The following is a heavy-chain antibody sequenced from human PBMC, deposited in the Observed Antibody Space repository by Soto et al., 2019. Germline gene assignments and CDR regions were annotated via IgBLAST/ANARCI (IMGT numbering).Heavy chain of an antibody. D-gene: IGHD5-12*01. CDR1: GASVSGYY. V-gene: IGHV4-59*02. CDR2: IHNSGAS. J-gene: IGHJ5*02. Sequence: QVQLQETGPGLVKPSETLSLTCTVSGASVSGYYWSWIRQTPGKGLEWIGNIHNSGASKYNPSLKSRVTISLDTSKNEFSLKIGSVTTADPAVYYCARGPQWLRSDNWFDPWGQGNLVTVSS. CDR3: ARGPQWLRSDNWFDP.